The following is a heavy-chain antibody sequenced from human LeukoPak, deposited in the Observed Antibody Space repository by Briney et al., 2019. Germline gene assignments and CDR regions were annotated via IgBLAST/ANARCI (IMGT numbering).Heavy chain of an antibody. CDR2: IESKTDGETT. J-gene: IGHJ4*02. CDR1: GFSFSDAW. D-gene: IGHD3-10*01. V-gene: IGHV3-15*04. Sequence: GGSLRLSCAVSGFSFSDAWMSWVRQTPGKGLEWVGRIESKTDGETTDYAALVKGRFTISRDDSTNTLYLQMNSLKSEDTAVYYCTTYGSGRKVDYWGQGVLVTVSS. CDR3: TTYGSGRKVDY.